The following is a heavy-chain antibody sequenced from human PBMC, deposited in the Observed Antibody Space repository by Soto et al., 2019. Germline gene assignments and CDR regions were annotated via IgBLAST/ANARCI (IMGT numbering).Heavy chain of an antibody. CDR1: GGSISSGGYY. J-gene: IGHJ4*02. Sequence: QVQLQESGPGLVKPSQTLSLTCTVSGGSISSGGYYWSWIRQHPGKGLEWIGYIYYSGSTYYNPSLKSRGTISVDTSKNQFSLKLSSVTAADTAVYYCARVSIAAAETAYFDYWGQGTLVTVSS. CDR3: ARVSIAAAETAYFDY. CDR2: IYYSGST. D-gene: IGHD6-13*01. V-gene: IGHV4-31*03.